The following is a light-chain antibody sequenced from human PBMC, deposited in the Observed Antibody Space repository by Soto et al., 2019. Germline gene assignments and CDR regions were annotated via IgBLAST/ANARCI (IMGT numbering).Light chain of an antibody. V-gene: IGKV3-20*01. CDR1: ESVTSSC. J-gene: IGKJ1*01. CDR3: QQYHSWPSWT. CDR2: TTS. Sequence: EIVLTQSPDTLSLSPGERATLSCTASESVTSSCLAWYQRKPGQAPRLLINTTSTRATDIPDRFSGSGSGTDFTLTISSLQSEDFAVYFCQQYHSWPSWTFVQGTQVELK.